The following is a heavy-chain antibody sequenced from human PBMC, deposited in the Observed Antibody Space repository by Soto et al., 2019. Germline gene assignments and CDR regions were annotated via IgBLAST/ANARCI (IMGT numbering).Heavy chain of an antibody. J-gene: IGHJ6*02. CDR3: TTDPAGTHYYYYYGMDV. CDR1: GFTFSNAW. D-gene: IGHD6-13*01. Sequence: EVQLVESGGGLVKPGGSLRLSCAASGFTFSNAWMNWVRQAPGKGLEWVGRIKSKTDGGTTDYAAPVKGRFTISRDDSKNTLYLQMNSLKTEDTAVNYCTTDPAGTHYYYYYGMDVWGQGTTVTVSS. V-gene: IGHV3-15*07. CDR2: IKSKTDGGTT.